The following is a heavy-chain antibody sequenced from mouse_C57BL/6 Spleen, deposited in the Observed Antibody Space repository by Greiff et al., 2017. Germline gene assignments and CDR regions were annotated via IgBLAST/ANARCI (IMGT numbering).Heavy chain of an antibody. D-gene: IGHD1-1*01. J-gene: IGHJ2*01. CDR1: GFNIKDDY. CDR2: IDPENGDT. CDR3: TTTVVAFDG. V-gene: IGHV14-4*01. Sequence: VQLQQSGAELVRPGASVKLSCTASGFNIKDDYMHWVKQRPEQGLEWIGWIDPENGDTEYASKFQGKATITADTSSNTASLQLSSLTSEDTAVYYCTTTVVAFDGWGQGTTLSVSS.